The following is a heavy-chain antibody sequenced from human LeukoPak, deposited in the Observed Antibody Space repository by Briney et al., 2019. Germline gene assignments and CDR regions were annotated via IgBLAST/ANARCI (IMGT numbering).Heavy chain of an antibody. Sequence: GGSLRLSCAVSGITVSKYWMHCVRQVPGKGLVWGSRIHSDGSTTDYADSVKGRFTSTRDSAKNTLYLEMNSLRVEATAVYYCTRDANHYGGMDVWGQGTTVTVSS. CDR2: IHSDGSTT. CDR1: GITVSKYW. J-gene: IGHJ6*02. V-gene: IGHV3-74*01. CDR3: TRDANHYGGMDV.